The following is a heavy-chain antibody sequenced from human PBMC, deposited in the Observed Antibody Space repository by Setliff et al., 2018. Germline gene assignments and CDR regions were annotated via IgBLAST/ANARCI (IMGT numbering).Heavy chain of an antibody. Sequence: ASVKVSCKASGYTFTSYDINWVRQATGQGLEWMGWMNPNSGNTGYAQKFQGRVTITRNTSISTAYMELSSLRSEDTAVYYCARVRVIVGATPRTYYMDVWGKGTTVTVSS. CDR1: GYTFTSYD. CDR3: ARVRVIVGATPRTYYMDV. J-gene: IGHJ6*03. CDR2: MNPNSGNT. D-gene: IGHD1-26*01. V-gene: IGHV1-8*03.